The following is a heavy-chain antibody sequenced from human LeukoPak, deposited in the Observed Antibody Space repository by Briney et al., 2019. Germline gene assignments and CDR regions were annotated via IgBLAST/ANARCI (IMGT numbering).Heavy chain of an antibody. CDR3: ASRHGANGDDSSGYYHIYFDY. CDR1: GGSFSGYY. D-gene: IGHD3-22*01. CDR2: INHSGST. Sequence: PSETLSLTCAVYGGSFSGYYWSWVREPPGKGLEWSGEINHSGSTNSNPSLKSRVTISVDTSKNQCSLKLRSVTAADTAVYYCASRHGANGDDSSGYYHIYFDYWGQGTLVTVSS. J-gene: IGHJ4*02. V-gene: IGHV4-34*01.